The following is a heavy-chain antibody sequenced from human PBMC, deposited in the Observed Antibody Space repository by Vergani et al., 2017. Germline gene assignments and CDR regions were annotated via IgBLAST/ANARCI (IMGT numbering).Heavy chain of an antibody. V-gene: IGHV3-48*01. CDR2: VSTGTKSQ. Sequence: QLVESGGGWVQPGGSLRLSCVVSGFDFSSYIMNWVRQAPGKGLEWVSFVSTGTKSQSYAESVKGRFTISRDNSKNTLYLQMNSLRAEDTAVYYCAKGSSIFAPMDVWGKGTTVTVSS. CDR3: AKGSSIFAPMDV. J-gene: IGHJ6*03. D-gene: IGHD3-3*01. CDR1: GFDFSSYI.